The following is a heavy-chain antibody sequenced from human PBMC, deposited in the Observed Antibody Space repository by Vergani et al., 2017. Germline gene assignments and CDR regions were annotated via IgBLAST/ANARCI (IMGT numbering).Heavy chain of an antibody. CDR2: IYNSGNG. Sequence: QMQLQESGPGLVKASETLSLTCTVSGDSIISRSYYWGWIRQPPGKGLEWIGSIYNSGNGDSSSSLKSRVTISADTSKNQFSLRLTSVTAADTAVYYCARASHCINCYSEGPNGPGYYYMDVWGKGTTVTVSS. CDR1: GDSIISRSYY. D-gene: IGHD2-21*01. CDR3: ARASHCINCYSEGPNGPGYYYMDV. V-gene: IGHV4-39*01. J-gene: IGHJ6*03.